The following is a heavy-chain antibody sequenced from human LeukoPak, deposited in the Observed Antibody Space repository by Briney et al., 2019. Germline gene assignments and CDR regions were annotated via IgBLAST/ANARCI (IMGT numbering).Heavy chain of an antibody. CDR2: IKQDGSEK. V-gene: IGHV3-7*01. CDR3: ARVGGYCSSTSCYDLHDYYYGMDV. J-gene: IGHJ6*02. D-gene: IGHD2-2*01. Sequence: GGSLRLSCAASGFTFSSYWMSWVRQAPGKGLEWVANIKQDGSEKYYVDSVKGRFTISRDNAKNSLYLQMNSLRAEDTAVYYCARVGGYCSSTSCYDLHDYYYGMDVWGQGTTVTVSS. CDR1: GFTFSSYW.